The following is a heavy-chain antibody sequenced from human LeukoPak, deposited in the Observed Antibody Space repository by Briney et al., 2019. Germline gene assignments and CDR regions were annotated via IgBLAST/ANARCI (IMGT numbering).Heavy chain of an antibody. CDR3: ARPNYYDSSGNDY. CDR1: GGTFSSYT. Sequence: ASVKVSCKPSGGTFSSYTISWVRQAPGQRLEWMGRIIPILGIANYAQKFQGRVTITADKSTSTAYMELSSLRSEDTAVYYCARPNYYDSSGNDYWGQGTLVTVSS. V-gene: IGHV1-69*02. D-gene: IGHD3-22*01. J-gene: IGHJ4*02. CDR2: IIPILGIA.